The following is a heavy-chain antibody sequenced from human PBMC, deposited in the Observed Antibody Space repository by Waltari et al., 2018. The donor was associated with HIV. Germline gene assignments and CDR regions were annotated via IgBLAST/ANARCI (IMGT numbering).Heavy chain of an antibody. CDR2: TYHRSKWST. Sequence: QVYLEQSGPGLVKTSQAITLTCVISGDSVSSDSAAWHWIRQSPSRGLEWLGRTYHRSKWSTDYAESVRGRITIIPDTSNNQYSLHLTSVTADDTAMYFCARDSFSLDFWGQGSLVVVSS. CDR3: ARDSFSLDF. V-gene: IGHV6-1*01. CDR1: GDSVSSDSAA. J-gene: IGHJ4*02.